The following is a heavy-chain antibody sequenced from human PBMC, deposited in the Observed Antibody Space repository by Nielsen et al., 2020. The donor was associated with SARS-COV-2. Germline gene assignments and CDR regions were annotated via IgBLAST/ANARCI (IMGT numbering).Heavy chain of an antibody. D-gene: IGHD1-26*01. J-gene: IGHJ4*02. CDR3: ARDLGGSGSYYVDY. CDR2: INAGNGNT. CDR1: GYSFTSYW. Sequence: GESLKISYKGSGYSFTSYWIGWVRQAPGQRLEWMGWINAGNGNTKYSQKFQGRVTITRDTSASTAYMELSSLRSEDTAVYYCARDLGGSGSYYVDYWGQGTLVTVSS. V-gene: IGHV1-3*01.